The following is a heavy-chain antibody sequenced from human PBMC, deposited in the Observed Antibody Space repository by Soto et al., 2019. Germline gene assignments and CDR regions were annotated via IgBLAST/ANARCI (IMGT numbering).Heavy chain of an antibody. D-gene: IGHD3-16*01. CDR3: ARDPWAADY. CDR2: IYSGGST. CDR1: GFTVSTKY. V-gene: IGHV3-66*01. J-gene: IGHJ4*02. Sequence: EVRLVESGGGLVQPGGALRLSCAASGFTVSTKYMIWVRQVPGKGLEWASVIYSGGSTFFADSVRGRFTISRDNSKNTMNIQMNSVRAEDTAVNYCARDPWAADYWGQGTMVTVSS.